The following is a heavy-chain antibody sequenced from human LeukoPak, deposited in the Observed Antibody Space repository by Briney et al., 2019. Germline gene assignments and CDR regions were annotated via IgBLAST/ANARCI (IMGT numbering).Heavy chain of an antibody. Sequence: IYSGGSTYYADSVKGRFTISRDNSKSTLYLQMNSLRAEDTAVYYCARVVMSYYYYYMDVWGKGTTVTVSS. V-gene: IGHV3-53*01. D-gene: IGHD3-22*01. J-gene: IGHJ6*03. CDR2: IYSGGST. CDR3: ARVVMSYYYYYMDV.